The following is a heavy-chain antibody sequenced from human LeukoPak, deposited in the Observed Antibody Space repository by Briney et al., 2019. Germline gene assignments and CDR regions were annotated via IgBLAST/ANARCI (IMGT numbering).Heavy chain of an antibody. CDR2: IYTSGST. Sequence: SETLPLTCTVSGGSISSGSYYWSWIRQPAGKGLEWIGRIYTSGSTNYNPSLKSRVTISVDTSKNQFSLKLSSVTAADTAVYYCARADSDYYDSSGYHDAFDIWGQGTMVTVSS. CDR3: ARADSDYYDSSGYHDAFDI. CDR1: GGSISSGSYY. J-gene: IGHJ3*02. D-gene: IGHD3-22*01. V-gene: IGHV4-61*02.